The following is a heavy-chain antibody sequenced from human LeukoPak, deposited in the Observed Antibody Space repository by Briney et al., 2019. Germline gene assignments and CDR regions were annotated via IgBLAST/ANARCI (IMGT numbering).Heavy chain of an antibody. CDR2: ISSSSSYI. D-gene: IGHD5-18*01. CDR3: GRDLSGYSYGFDY. V-gene: IGHV3-21*01. Sequence: GGSLRLSCAASGFTFSSYSMNWVRQAPGKGLEWVSSISSSSSYIYYADSVKGRFTISRDNAKNSLYLQMNSLRAEDTAVYYCGRDLSGYSYGFDYWGQGTLVTVSS. CDR1: GFTFSSYS. J-gene: IGHJ4*02.